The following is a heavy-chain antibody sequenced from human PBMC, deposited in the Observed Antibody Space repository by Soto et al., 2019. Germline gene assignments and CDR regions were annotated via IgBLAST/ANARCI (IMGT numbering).Heavy chain of an antibody. CDR3: AKWGGDPGTYYYYGMDV. V-gene: IGHV3-23*01. CDR1: GFTFSSYA. Sequence: GGSLRLSCAASGFTFSSYAMSWVRQAPGKGLEWVSAISGSGGSTYYADSVKGRFTISRDNSKNTLYLQMNSLRAEDTAVYYCAKWGGDPGTYYYYGMDVWGQGTTVTVSS. D-gene: IGHD1-1*01. J-gene: IGHJ6*02. CDR2: ISGSGGST.